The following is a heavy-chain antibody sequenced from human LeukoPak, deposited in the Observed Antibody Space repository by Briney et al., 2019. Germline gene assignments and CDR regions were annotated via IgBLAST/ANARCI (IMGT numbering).Heavy chain of an antibody. V-gene: IGHV4-39*07. CDR2: IYYSGST. D-gene: IGHD5-12*01. CDR3: ARDSAKYSGYQWGVDY. CDR1: GGSISSSSYY. J-gene: IGHJ4*02. Sequence: SETLSLTCTVSGGSISSSSYYWGWIRQPPGKGLEWIGSIYYSGSTYYNPSLKSRVTISVDTSKNQFSLKLSSVTAADTAVYYCARDSAKYSGYQWGVDYWGQGTLVTVSS.